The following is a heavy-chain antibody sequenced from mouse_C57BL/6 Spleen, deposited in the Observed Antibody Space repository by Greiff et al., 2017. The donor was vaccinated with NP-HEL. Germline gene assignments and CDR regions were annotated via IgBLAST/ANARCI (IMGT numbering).Heavy chain of an antibody. J-gene: IGHJ3*01. V-gene: IGHV1-64*01. D-gene: IGHD2-4*01. CDR3: ARIYYDYDGGVWFAY. CDR1: GYTFTSYW. Sequence: VQLQQPGAELVKPGASVKLSCKASGYTFTSYWMHWVKQRPGQGLEWIGMIHPNSGSTNYNEKFKSKATLTVDKSSSTAYMQLSSLTSEDSAVYYCARIYYDYDGGVWFAYWGQGTLVTVSA. CDR2: IHPNSGST.